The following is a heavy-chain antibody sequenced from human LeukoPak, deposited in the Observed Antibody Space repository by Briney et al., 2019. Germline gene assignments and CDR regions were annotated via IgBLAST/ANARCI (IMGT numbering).Heavy chain of an antibody. J-gene: IGHJ6*02. V-gene: IGHV3-7*01. CDR1: GFTFTTYW. D-gene: IGHD5-18*01. CDR2: IKGDGSEK. CDR3: ARDLSWIQLGYYYGVDV. Sequence: GGSLRLSCAASGFTFTTYWMSWVRQAPGKGLEWVANIKGDGSEKYHVASVKGRFTISRDNAKNSLYLQMNSLRAEDTAVYYCARDLSWIQLGYYYGVDVWGQGTTVTVSS.